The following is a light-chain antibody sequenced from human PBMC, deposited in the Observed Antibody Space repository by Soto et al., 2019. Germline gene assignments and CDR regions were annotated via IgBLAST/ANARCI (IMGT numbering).Light chain of an antibody. Sequence: IEMTQSPSSLSASVGEAITITCRASQSISSSLNWFQHSPGQPPKLLLFAASNLHAGVPPRFSGSGSGTSFSLTIRSLQPEGFATYYCQQSFNLPRTFGPGTRVEFK. CDR3: QQSFNLPRT. CDR1: QSISSS. J-gene: IGKJ1*01. CDR2: AAS. V-gene: IGKV1-39*01.